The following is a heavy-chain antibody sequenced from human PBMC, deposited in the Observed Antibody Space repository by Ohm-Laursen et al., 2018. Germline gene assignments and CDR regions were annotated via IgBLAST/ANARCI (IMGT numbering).Heavy chain of an antibody. CDR1: GFTFSSYS. CDR3: ARGCGGDCYIPFDF. D-gene: IGHD2-21*02. V-gene: IGHV3-48*01. CDR2: ISCSSRTI. J-gene: IGHJ4*02. Sequence: SLRLSCAASGFTFSSYSMNWVRQAPGKGLEWVSYISCSSRTIYNADSVEGRFTISRDNAKNSLYLQMNSLRAEDTAVYYCARGCGGDCYIPFDFWSQGTLLTVSS.